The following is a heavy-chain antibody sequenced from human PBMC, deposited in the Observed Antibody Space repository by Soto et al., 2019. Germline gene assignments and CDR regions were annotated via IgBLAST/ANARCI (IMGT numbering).Heavy chain of an antibody. J-gene: IGHJ4*02. CDR1: GGTFSSYA. V-gene: IGHV1-69*13. CDR3: ATNVTGTATRYFDY. Sequence: SVKVSCKASGGTFSSYAISWVRQAPGQGLEWMGGIIPIFGTANYAQKFQGRVTITADESTSTAYMELSSLRSEDTAVYYCATNVTGTATRYFDYWGQGTLVTVSS. D-gene: IGHD7-27*01. CDR2: IIPIFGTA.